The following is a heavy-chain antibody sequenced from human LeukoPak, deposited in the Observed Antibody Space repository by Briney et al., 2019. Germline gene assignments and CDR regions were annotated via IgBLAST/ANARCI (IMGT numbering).Heavy chain of an antibody. V-gene: IGHV5-51*01. Sequence: GESLKISCKGSGYSFSVYWIGWVRQMPGKGLEWMGIIYPGDSETRYSPSFHGQVTISADKSISTAYLQWSSLKATDTAMYYCARKMGCSGGSCHYFDYWGQGTLLTVSS. CDR2: IYPGDSET. CDR1: GYSFSVYW. CDR3: ARKMGCSGGSCHYFDY. D-gene: IGHD2-15*01. J-gene: IGHJ4*02.